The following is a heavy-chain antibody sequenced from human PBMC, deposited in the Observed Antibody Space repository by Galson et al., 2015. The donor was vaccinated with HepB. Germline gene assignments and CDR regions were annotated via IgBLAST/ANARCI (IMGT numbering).Heavy chain of an antibody. CDR2: FDPEDGET. V-gene: IGHV1-24*01. D-gene: IGHD3-3*01. Sequence: SVKVSCKVSGYTLTKLSMHWVRQAPGKGLEWMGGFDPEDGETIYAQKFQGRVTMTEDTSTDTAYMELSSLRSEDTAVYYCATRDDFWSGYYRFDAFDIWGQGTMVTVSS. J-gene: IGHJ3*02. CDR3: ATRDDFWSGYYRFDAFDI. CDR1: GYTLTKLS.